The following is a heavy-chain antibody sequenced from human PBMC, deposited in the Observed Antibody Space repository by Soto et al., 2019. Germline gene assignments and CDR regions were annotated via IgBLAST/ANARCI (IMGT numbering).Heavy chain of an antibody. CDR1: GGSIRSGGYC. Sequence: SETLSLTYTVSGGSIRSGGYCWSWIRQHPGKGLEWIGYIYYSGSTYYNPSLKSRVTMSLDTSQNQFSLSLKSATAADTAIYYCANLDLDYWGPGILVTVSS. J-gene: IGHJ4*02. CDR3: ANLDLDY. CDR2: IYYSGST. V-gene: IGHV4-31*03.